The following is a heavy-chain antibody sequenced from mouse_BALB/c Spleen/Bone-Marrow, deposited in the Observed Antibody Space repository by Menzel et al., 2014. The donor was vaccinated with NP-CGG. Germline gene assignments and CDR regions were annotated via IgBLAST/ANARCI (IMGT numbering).Heavy chain of an antibody. D-gene: IGHD2-4*01. Sequence: EVKLMESGPGLVKPSQSLSLTCTVTGYSITSDYAWNWIRQFPGNKLEWMGYISYSGSSNYNPSLKSRISITRDTSKNQFVLQLNSVTTEDTATYYCARFTYDYDAGGFDYWGQGTTLTVSS. CDR2: ISYSGSS. CDR3: ARFTYDYDAGGFDY. V-gene: IGHV3-2*02. J-gene: IGHJ2*01. CDR1: GYSITSDYA.